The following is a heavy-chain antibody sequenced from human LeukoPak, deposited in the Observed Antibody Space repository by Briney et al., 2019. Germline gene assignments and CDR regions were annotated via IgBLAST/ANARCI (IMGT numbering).Heavy chain of an antibody. D-gene: IGHD2-8*01. J-gene: IGHJ3*02. V-gene: IGHV4-39*07. CDR3: GRGGMVYAMSNDAFDI. Sequence: SQTLSLTRTVSTASIITSNYYWGWLRQPPWKGLEWFVEVKHSASTNYNPSLKSRVIISVDTYKNQFSMKLSAGTAEDTALYYCGRGGMVYAMSNDAFDIWGQGKMVTVSS. CDR2: VKHSAST. CDR1: TASIITSNYY.